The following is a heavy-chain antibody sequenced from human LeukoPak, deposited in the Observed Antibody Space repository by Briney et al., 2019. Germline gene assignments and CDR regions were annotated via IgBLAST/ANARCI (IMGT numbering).Heavy chain of an antibody. Sequence: KPGGSLRLSCEASGFTFSNYYMSWIRQAPGKGLEWVAYISSSASNIYHADSVKGRFTISRDNSKNTLYLQMNSLRAEDTAVYYCAKEQWLSRVWYYYYMDVWGKGTTVTISS. CDR2: ISSSASNI. CDR1: GFTFSNYY. J-gene: IGHJ6*03. CDR3: AKEQWLSRVWYYYYMDV. V-gene: IGHV3-11*04. D-gene: IGHD6-19*01.